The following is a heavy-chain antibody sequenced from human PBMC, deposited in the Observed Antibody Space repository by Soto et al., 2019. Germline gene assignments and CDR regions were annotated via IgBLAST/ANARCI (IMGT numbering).Heavy chain of an antibody. J-gene: IGHJ6*03. D-gene: IGHD2-15*01. CDR1: GFSLSTSGMC. Sequence: SGPTLVNPTQTLTLTCTFSGFSLSTSGMCVSWIRQPPGKALEWLARIDWDDDNYYSTSLKTRLTISKDTSKNQVVLTMTNMDPVDTATYYCARAVGYCSGGSCYKNYYYYYYMDVWGKGTTVTVSS. CDR3: ARAVGYCSGGSCYKNYYYYYYMDV. V-gene: IGHV2-70*11. CDR2: IDWDDDN.